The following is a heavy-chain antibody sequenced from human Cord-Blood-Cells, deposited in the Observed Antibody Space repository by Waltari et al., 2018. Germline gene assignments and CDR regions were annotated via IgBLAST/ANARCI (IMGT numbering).Heavy chain of an antibody. J-gene: IGHJ4*02. CDR1: GYSFTSYW. V-gene: IGHV5-51*01. CDR3: ATASGIAAAGVAFDY. Sequence: EVQLVQSGAEVKKPGESLKISCKGSGYSFTSYWIGWVRQMPGKGLEWMGIIYPGDSDTRYSPSFQGQVTISADKSISTAYRQWSSLKASDTAMYYCATASGIAAAGVAFDYWGQGTLVTVSS. D-gene: IGHD6-13*01. CDR2: IYPGDSDT.